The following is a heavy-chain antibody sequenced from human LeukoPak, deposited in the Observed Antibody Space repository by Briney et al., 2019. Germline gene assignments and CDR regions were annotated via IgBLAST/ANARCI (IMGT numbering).Heavy chain of an antibody. Sequence: SETLSLTCTVSGGSISINYWSWIRQPPGKGLEWIGYISYSGSTNYNPSLKSRVTISVDTSKNQFSLKLSSVTAADTAVYYCARDNSGWLVNFDYWGQGTLVTVSS. CDR1: GGSISINY. D-gene: IGHD6-19*01. CDR2: ISYSGST. V-gene: IGHV4-59*01. J-gene: IGHJ4*02. CDR3: ARDNSGWLVNFDY.